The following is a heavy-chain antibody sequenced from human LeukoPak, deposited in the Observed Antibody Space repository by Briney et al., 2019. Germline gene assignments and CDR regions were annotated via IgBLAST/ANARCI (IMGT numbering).Heavy chain of an antibody. J-gene: IGHJ4*02. Sequence: ASVKVSCKASGYTFTSYAMNWVRQAPGQGLEWMGIINPSGGSTSYAQKFQGRVTMTRDTSTSTVYMELSSLRSEDTAVYYCARDPRDRTAMALFDYWGQGTLVTVSS. CDR1: GYTFTSYA. CDR2: INPSGGST. D-gene: IGHD5-18*01. V-gene: IGHV1-46*01. CDR3: ARDPRDRTAMALFDY.